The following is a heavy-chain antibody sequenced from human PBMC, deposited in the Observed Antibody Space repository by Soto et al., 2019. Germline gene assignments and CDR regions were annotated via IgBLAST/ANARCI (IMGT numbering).Heavy chain of an antibody. CDR3: AADFRWVRGQGDYYYYMDV. CDR2: IVVGSGNT. D-gene: IGHD3-10*01. J-gene: IGHJ6*03. V-gene: IGHV1-58*02. Sequence: QMQLVQSGPEVKKPGTSVKVSCKASGFTVTSSAMQWVRQARGQRLEWIVWIVVGSGNTNYAQKFQERVTITRDMSTNTAYMELSSLRSEDTAVYYCAADFRWVRGQGDYYYYMDVWGKGTTVTVSS. CDR1: GFTVTSSA.